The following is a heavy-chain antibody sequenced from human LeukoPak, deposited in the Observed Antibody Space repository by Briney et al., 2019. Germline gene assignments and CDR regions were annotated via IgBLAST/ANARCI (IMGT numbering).Heavy chain of an antibody. CDR2: IYDSGST. D-gene: IGHD1-26*01. CDR3: AKSGGYGLIDY. CDR1: GASISGSGYY. Sequence: MASETLSLTCTVSGASISGSGYYWGWIRQHPGKGLEWIGNIYDSGSTYYNASLQSRVTISIDTSKNQFSLRLSSVTAADTAMYYCAKSGGYGLIDYWGQGTLVTVSS. J-gene: IGHJ4*02. V-gene: IGHV4-39*01.